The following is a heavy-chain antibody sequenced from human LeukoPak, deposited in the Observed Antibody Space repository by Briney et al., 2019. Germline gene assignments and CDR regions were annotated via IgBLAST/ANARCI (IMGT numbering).Heavy chain of an antibody. V-gene: IGHV4-39*01. Sequence: SETLSLTCTVSGGSISSSSYYWGWIRQPPGKGLEWIGSIYYSGSTYYNPSLKSRVTISVDTSKNQFSLKLSSVPAADTAVYYCARLTEYSSSSGWYYYYYMDVWGKGTTVTVSS. CDR2: IYYSGST. D-gene: IGHD6-6*01. CDR1: GGSISSSSYY. CDR3: ARLTEYSSSSGWYYYYYMDV. J-gene: IGHJ6*03.